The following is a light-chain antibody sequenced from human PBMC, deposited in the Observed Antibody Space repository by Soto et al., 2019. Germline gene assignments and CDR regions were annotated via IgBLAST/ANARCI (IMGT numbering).Light chain of an antibody. V-gene: IGLV1-40*01. CDR3: QSYDSSLSGSGV. CDR1: SSNIGAGYD. J-gene: IGLJ3*02. CDR2: GNS. Sequence: QSVLTQPPSVSGAPGQRVTISCTGSSSNIGAGYDVHWYQQLPGTAPKLLIYGNSNRPSGVPDRFSGSKSRTSASLAITGLQAEDEADYYCQSYDSSLSGSGVFGGGTQLTVL.